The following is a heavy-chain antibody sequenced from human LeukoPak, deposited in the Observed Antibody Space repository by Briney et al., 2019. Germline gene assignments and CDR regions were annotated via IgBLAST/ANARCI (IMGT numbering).Heavy chain of an antibody. J-gene: IGHJ5*02. D-gene: IGHD2-15*01. V-gene: IGHV4-4*02. CDR1: GGSISSSNW. CDR3: ARGGYCSGGSCYPRYNWFDP. CDR2: IYQSGSA. Sequence: PSGTLSLTCAVSGGSISSSNWWSWVRQPPGKGLEWSGEIYQSGSANYNPSLKSRVTISVDKSKNQFSLKLSSVIAADTAVYYCARGGYCSGGSCYPRYNWFDPWGQGTLVTVSS.